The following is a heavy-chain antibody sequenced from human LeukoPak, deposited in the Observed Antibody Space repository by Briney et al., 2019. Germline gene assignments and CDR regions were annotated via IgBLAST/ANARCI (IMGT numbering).Heavy chain of an antibody. D-gene: IGHD6-13*01. CDR3: AKVAASGISPTDY. Sequence: GGSLRLSCAASGFTFSSYWMSWVRQAPGKGLDWVDNIKQDGSEKYYVDSVKGRFTVSRDNAKNSLYLQMNSLRVEDTAMYYCAKVAASGISPTDYWGQGTLVTVSS. J-gene: IGHJ4*02. CDR2: IKQDGSEK. CDR1: GFTFSSYW. V-gene: IGHV3-7*01.